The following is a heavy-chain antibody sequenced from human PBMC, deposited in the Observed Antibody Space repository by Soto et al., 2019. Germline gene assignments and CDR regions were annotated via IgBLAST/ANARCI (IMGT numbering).Heavy chain of an antibody. Sequence: QVQLVQSGAEVKKPGASVKVSCKASGYTFTSYDSNWVRQATGQGLEWMGWMNPNSGNTGYAQKFQGRVTMTRNTSISTAYMELSSLRSEDTAVYYCALWVHGDPRTLFLGSPSNFDYWGQGTLVTVSS. D-gene: IGHD4-17*01. J-gene: IGHJ4*02. CDR3: ALWVHGDPRTLFLGSPSNFDY. V-gene: IGHV1-8*01. CDR1: GYTFTSYD. CDR2: MNPNSGNT.